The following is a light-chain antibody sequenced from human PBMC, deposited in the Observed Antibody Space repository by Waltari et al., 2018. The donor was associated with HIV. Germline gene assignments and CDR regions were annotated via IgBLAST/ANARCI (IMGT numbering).Light chain of an antibody. CDR1: QGIRAD. CDR2: AAS. Sequence: DIQMTQSPSSLSASVGDSVTITCRARQGIRADLLWFQQKPGRAPQRLLYAASTLHSGVPSRFSGSGSGTEFTLTISSLQPEDFATYICLHHKTFPLAFGPGTRVDI. CDR3: LHHKTFPLA. J-gene: IGKJ3*01. V-gene: IGKV1-17*01.